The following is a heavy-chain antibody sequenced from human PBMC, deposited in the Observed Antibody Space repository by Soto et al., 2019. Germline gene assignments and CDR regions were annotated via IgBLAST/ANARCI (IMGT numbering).Heavy chain of an antibody. D-gene: IGHD3-16*01. CDR3: ARDTGGSYDY. Sequence: EVQLVQSGGGLVQPGGSLRLSCAASGFTFSDYYMDWVRQVPEKGLEWLGRRRHKANSYNTEYAPSVKGRFSIPRDDSKDSMYLQMNSLKSEDSAVYYCARDTGGSYDYWGQGALVTVSS. J-gene: IGHJ4*02. V-gene: IGHV3-72*01. CDR1: GFTFSDYY. CDR2: RRHKANSYNT.